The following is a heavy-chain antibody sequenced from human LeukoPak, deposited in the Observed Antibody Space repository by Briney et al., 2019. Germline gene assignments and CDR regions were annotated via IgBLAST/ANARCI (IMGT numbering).Heavy chain of an antibody. V-gene: IGHV3-48*04. CDR3: ARDYGSGGPYYFDY. CDR2: ITSGSSTT. J-gene: IGHJ4*02. CDR1: GFTFSLYS. Sequence: PGGSLRLSCAASGFTFSLYSMNWVRQAPGKGLEWVSYITSGSSTTYYADSVKGRFTISRDNAKNSLYLQMNSLRAEDTAVYYCARDYGSGGPYYFDYWGQGTLVTVSS. D-gene: IGHD3-10*01.